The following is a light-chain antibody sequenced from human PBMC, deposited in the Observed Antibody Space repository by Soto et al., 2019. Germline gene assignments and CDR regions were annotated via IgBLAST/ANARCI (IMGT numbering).Light chain of an antibody. CDR3: QQALS. CDR2: GAS. V-gene: IGKV3D-7*01. CDR1: QSVSRYY. Sequence: TVLTQSPATLSLSPGERATLSCRASQSVSRYYLSWYQQKPGQAPRLLIYGASTRATGIPARFSGSGSGTDFTLTITSLQLEDFVVYYCQQALSFGGGTRVEIK. J-gene: IGKJ4*01.